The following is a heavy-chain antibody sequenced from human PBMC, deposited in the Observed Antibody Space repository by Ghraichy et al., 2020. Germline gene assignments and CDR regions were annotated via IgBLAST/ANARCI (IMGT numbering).Heavy chain of an antibody. V-gene: IGHV3-23*01. CDR1: GFTFSNYA. CDR2: ISGSGGST. Sequence: GGSLRLSCAASGFTFSNYAMSWVRQTPGKGLEWVSAISGSGGSTYYADSVKGRFTISRDNSKNTLYLQMNSLRAEDTAVYYCAKGSCTGGSCYRFDYWGQGTLVTVSS. CDR3: AKGSCTGGSCYRFDY. D-gene: IGHD2-15*01. J-gene: IGHJ4*02.